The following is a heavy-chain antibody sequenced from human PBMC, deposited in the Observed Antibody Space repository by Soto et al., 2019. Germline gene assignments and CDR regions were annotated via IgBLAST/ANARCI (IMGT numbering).Heavy chain of an antibody. CDR2: ISKSDYT. D-gene: IGHD2-2*01. J-gene: IGHJ4*02. V-gene: IGHV3-21*01. CDR1: GFAFNNYG. Sequence: PGGSLRLSCTVSGFAFNNYGINWVRQAQGKGLEWVSSISKSDYTYYSDSVKGRFTISRGNAKNSVSLQMNTLRVEDTAVYYCAREDSIIIPAVSDFWGQGTLVTVAS. CDR3: AREDSIIIPAVSDF.